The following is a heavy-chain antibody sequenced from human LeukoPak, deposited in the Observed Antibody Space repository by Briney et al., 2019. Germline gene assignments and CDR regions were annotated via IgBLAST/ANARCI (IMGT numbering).Heavy chain of an antibody. CDR3: ARENSGYDSNHFDY. V-gene: IGHV3-53*01. CDR1: GFTVSSNY. D-gene: IGHD5-12*01. Sequence: GGSLRLSCAASGFTVSSNYMSWVRQAPGKGLEWVSVIYSGGSTYYADSVKGRFTISRDNSKNTLYLQMNSLRAEDTAVYYCARENSGYDSNHFDYWGQGTLVTVSS. J-gene: IGHJ4*02. CDR2: IYSGGST.